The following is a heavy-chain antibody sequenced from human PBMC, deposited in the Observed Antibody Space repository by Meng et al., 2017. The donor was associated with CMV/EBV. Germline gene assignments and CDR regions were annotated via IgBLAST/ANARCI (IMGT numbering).Heavy chain of an antibody. CDR2: IKQDGSEK. D-gene: IGHD6-13*01. J-gene: IGHJ5*02. CDR1: GFTFSSYW. Sequence: GGSLRLSCAASGFTFSSYWMSWVRQAPGKGLEWVANIKQDGSEKYYVDSVKGRFTISRDNSKNTLYLQMNSLRAEDTAVYYCAKEGLEYLAAGYNWFDPWGQGTLVTVSS. V-gene: IGHV3-7*03. CDR3: AKEGLEYLAAGYNWFDP.